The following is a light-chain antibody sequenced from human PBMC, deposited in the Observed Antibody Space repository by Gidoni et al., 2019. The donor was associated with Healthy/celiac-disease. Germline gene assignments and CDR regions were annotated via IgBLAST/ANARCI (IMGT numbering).Light chain of an antibody. J-gene: IGLJ1*01. CDR2: EGS. CDR1: SSDVGSYNL. Sequence: QSALTQPASVSGSPGQSITTSCTGTSSDVGSYNLVSWYQQHPGKAPKLMIYEGSKRPSGVANRCSGSKSGNTASLTISGLQAEDEADYYCCSDAGSSTYVFGTGTKVTVL. CDR3: CSDAGSSTYV. V-gene: IGLV2-23*01.